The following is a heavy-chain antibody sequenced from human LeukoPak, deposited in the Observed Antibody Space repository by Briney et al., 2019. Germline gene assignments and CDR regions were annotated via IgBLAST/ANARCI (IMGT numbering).Heavy chain of an antibody. D-gene: IGHD2-15*01. CDR3: ARGYSDAFDI. CDR1: GFTLSYHN. CDR2: ISSSSNTI. Sequence: GGSLRLSCAASGFTLSYHNMNWVRQPPGKGLEWVSYISSSSNTIYYADSVKGRYTISRDDAKNSLYLQMNSLRAEDTAVYYCARGYSDAFDIWGQGTMVTVSS. J-gene: IGHJ3*02. V-gene: IGHV3-48*01.